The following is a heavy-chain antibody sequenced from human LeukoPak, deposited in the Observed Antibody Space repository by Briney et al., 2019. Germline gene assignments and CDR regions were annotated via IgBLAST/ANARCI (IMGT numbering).Heavy chain of an antibody. CDR2: IIPILGIA. D-gene: IGHD1-14*01. V-gene: IGHV1-69*02. CDR3: ARGSIRGVTTRSDAFDI. Sequence: GASVKVSCKASGGTFSSYTISWVRQAPGQGLEWMGRIIPILGIANYAQKFQGRVTITADKSTSTAYMELSSLRSEDTAVYYCARGSIRGVTTRSDAFDIWGQGTMVTVSS. J-gene: IGHJ3*02. CDR1: GGTFSSYT.